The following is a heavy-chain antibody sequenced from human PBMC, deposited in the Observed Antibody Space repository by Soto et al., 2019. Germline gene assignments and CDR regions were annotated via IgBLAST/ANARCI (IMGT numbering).Heavy chain of an antibody. CDR2: IYYSGST. CDR1: GGSISSYY. D-gene: IGHD6-13*01. V-gene: IGHV4-59*08. Sequence: SATLSLTCTVSGGSISSYYWSWIRQPPGKGLEWIGYIYYSGSTNYNPSLKSRVTISVDTSKNQFSLKLSSVTAADTAVYYCAGALIAAPYYYYYMDVWGKGTTVTVSS. J-gene: IGHJ6*03. CDR3: AGALIAAPYYYYYMDV.